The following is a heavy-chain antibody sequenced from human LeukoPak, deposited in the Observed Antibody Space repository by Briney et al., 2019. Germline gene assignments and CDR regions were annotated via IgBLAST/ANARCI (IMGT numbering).Heavy chain of an antibody. V-gene: IGHV3-20*04. CDR1: GFNFATYG. CDR3: VRYDFWSGAKGGDY. CDR2: IHRNGVET. D-gene: IGHD3-3*01. J-gene: IGHJ4*02. Sequence: GGSLRLSCVASGFNFATYGMSWVRQAPEKGLEWVSSIHRNGVETAYVDSVRGRFTISRDNAKNSLYLQMSSLRAEDTALYYCVRYDFWSGAKGGDYWGQGTLVTVSS.